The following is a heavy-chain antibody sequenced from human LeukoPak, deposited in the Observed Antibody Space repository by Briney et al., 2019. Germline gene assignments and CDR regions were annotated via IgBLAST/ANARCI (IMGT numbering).Heavy chain of an antibody. V-gene: IGHV3-23*01. CDR1: GFTFSNYA. CDR2: ISGSSDNT. J-gene: IGHJ4*02. D-gene: IGHD7-27*01. CDR3: AKDPINWGSIYFDC. Sequence: GESLRLSCEASGFTFSNYAMSWVRQAPGKGLEWVSSISGSSDNTNYADSVNGRFTISRDNSKNILYLQMNSLTAEDTAVYWCAKDPINWGSIYFDCWGQGTLVTASS.